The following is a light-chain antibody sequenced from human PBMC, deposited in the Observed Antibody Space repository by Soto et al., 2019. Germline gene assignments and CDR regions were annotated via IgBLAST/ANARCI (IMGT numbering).Light chain of an antibody. V-gene: IGLV2-14*03. CDR3: SSYTDSSFVI. CDR2: DVS. CDR1: SSDIGAYKY. Sequence: QSALIQPASVSGSPGQSIAISCTGTSSDIGAYKYVSWYEQHPGKPPRLMIYDVSNRPSGVSNRFSGSKSGNTASLTISGLQAEDEADYYCSSYTDSSFVIFGGGTQLTVL. J-gene: IGLJ2*01.